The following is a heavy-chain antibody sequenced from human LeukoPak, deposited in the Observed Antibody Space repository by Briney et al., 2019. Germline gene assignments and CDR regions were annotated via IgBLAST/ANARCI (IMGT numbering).Heavy chain of an antibody. V-gene: IGHV4-34*01. CDR1: GGSFSGYY. J-gene: IGHJ6*03. CDR3: ARAYNWNYGGYYYYYMDV. Sequence: PSETLSLTCAVYGGSFSGYYWSWIRQPPGKGLEWIGEINHSGSTNYNPSLKSRVTISVDKSKNQFSLKLSSVTAADTAVYYCARAYNWNYGGYYYYYMDVWGKGTTVTVSS. CDR2: INHSGST. D-gene: IGHD1-7*01.